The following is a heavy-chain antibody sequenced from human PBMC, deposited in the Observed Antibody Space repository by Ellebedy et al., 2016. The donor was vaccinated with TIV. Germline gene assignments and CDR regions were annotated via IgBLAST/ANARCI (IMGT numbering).Heavy chain of an antibody. CDR2: IGTAGDT. D-gene: IGHD1-1*01. V-gene: IGHV3-13*01. CDR1: GFTFSSYD. CDR3: ARATAGFDY. Sequence: GESLKISCAASGFTFSSYDMHWVRQATGKGLEWVSAIGTAGDTCYPGSVKGRFTISRENAKKSLYLQMNSLRAEDTAVYYCARATAGFDYWGQGTLVTVSS. J-gene: IGHJ4*02.